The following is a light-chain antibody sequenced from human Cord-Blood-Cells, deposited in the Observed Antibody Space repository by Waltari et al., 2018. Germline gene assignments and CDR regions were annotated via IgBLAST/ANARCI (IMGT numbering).Light chain of an antibody. J-gene: IGKJ2*01. V-gene: IGKV3-15*01. CDR3: QQYNNWPPYT. CDR2: GAS. Sequence: EIVMTQSPATLSVSPGERATLSCRASQSVSSNLAWYQQKPGQAPRLLIYGASTRATGSRARCSGSGSVTEFTLTISSLQSEDFAVYYCQQYNNWPPYTFGQGTKLEIK. CDR1: QSVSSN.